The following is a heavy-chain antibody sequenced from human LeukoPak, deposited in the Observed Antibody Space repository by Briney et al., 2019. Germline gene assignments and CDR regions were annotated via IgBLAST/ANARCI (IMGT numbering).Heavy chain of an antibody. CDR3: ATRSGDYDTYCGGDCYPSAFDI. D-gene: IGHD2-21*02. CDR2: IYYSGST. J-gene: IGHJ3*02. CDR1: GGSISSSSYY. V-gene: IGHV4-61*05. Sequence: SETLSLTCTVSGGSISSSSYYWSWIRQPPGRGLEWIGYIYYSGSTNYNPSLKSRVTISVDTSKNQFSLKLSSVTAADTAVYYCATRSGDYDTYCGGDCYPSAFDIWGQGTMVTVSS.